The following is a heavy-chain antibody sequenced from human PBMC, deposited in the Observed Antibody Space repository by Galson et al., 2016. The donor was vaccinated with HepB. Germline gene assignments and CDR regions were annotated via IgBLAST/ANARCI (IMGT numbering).Heavy chain of an antibody. V-gene: IGHV1-3*01. D-gene: IGHD2-15*01. CDR2: INAGNGNT. CDR3: ARGRTPSYCSAGGCYPPYYFDY. J-gene: IGHJ4*02. Sequence: SVKASCKASGYTFISYAIHWVRQAPGQRPEWMGWINAGNGNTKDSQKFRDRVTITRDTSATAAYTELRSLTPEDTAVYYCARGRTPSYCSAGGCYPPYYFDYWGQGTLVTVSS. CDR1: GYTFISYA.